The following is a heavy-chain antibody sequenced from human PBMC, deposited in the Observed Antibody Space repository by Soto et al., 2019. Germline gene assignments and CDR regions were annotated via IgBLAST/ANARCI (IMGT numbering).Heavy chain of an antibody. CDR2: IKQDGSER. Sequence: HPGGSLRLSCATSGFTFNHYWMAWVRQAPGKGLEWVASIKQDGSERFYMESVLGRFTISRDNAKSSVYLQMDSLRAEDTAVYYCATHSFDNLSAGDSWGQGTLVTVSS. V-gene: IGHV3-7*01. CDR3: ATHSFDNLSAGDS. J-gene: IGHJ4*02. CDR1: GFTFNHYW. D-gene: IGHD5-18*01.